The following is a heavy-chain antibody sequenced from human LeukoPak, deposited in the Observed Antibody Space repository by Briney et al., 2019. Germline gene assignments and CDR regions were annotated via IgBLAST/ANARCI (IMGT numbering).Heavy chain of an antibody. J-gene: IGHJ4*02. V-gene: IGHV3-23*01. CDR2: ISGSGGTT. D-gene: IGHD3-10*01. CDR1: GFTFSSYA. CDR3: ARVGYYSSGPFSYFDY. Sequence: GGSLRLSCAVSGFTFSSYAMSWVRQAPGKGLEWVSGISGSGGTTYYADSVKGRFTISRDSSENTLYLQMNSLRVEDTAVYYCARVGYYSSGPFSYFDYWGQGTLVTVSS.